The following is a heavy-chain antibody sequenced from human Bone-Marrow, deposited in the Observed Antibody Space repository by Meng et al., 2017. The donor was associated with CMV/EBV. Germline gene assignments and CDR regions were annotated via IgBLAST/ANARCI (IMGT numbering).Heavy chain of an antibody. CDR2: IYYSGST. CDR3: ARDGLGGSWHY. D-gene: IGHD6-13*01. CDR1: GGSISSSSYY. J-gene: IGHJ4*02. V-gene: IGHV4-39*07. Sequence: QVPLQEAGPGLVKPSETLSPTCTVSGGSISSSSYYWGWIRQPPGKGLEWIGSIYYSGSTYYNPSLKSRVTISVDTSKNQFSLKLSSVTAADTAVYYCARDGLGGSWHYWGQGTLVTVSS.